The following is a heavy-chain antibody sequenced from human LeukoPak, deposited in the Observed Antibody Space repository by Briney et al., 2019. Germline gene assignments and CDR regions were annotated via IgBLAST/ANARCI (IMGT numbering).Heavy chain of an antibody. CDR1: GESINPYY. J-gene: IGHJ6*03. Sequence: SETLSLTCTVSGESINPYYWNWIRQSAGKGLEWIGHIYKSGATNFNPSLTSRVTMSLDTSRNQFSLKLRSVTAADTAVYFCARSFLDYMDVWGKGTTVTVSS. V-gene: IGHV4-4*07. CDR2: IYKSGAT. CDR3: ARSFLDYMDV. D-gene: IGHD2/OR15-2a*01.